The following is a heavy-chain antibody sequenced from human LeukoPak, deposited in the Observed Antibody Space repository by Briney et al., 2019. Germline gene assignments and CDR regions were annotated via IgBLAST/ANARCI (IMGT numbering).Heavy chain of an antibody. Sequence: SETLSLTCTVSGGSISNYYWSWIRKPPGKGLEWIGYVDDTGSTNYNPSLKTRVSISEDTTNNQFSLNLSSVTAADTAVYYCARHLKIVVSGTVASDIWGQGTMVTVSS. CDR3: ARHLKIVVSGTVASDI. CDR1: GGSISNYY. CDR2: VDDTGST. J-gene: IGHJ3*02. V-gene: IGHV4-59*08. D-gene: IGHD3-22*01.